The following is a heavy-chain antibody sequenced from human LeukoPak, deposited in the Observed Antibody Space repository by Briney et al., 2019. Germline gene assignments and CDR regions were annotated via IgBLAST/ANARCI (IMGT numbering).Heavy chain of an antibody. J-gene: IGHJ4*02. Sequence: GGSLRLSCAASGFTFSSYSMNWVRQAPGKGLEWVSSINSSSSSYIYYADSVKGRFTISRDNAKNSLYLQMNSLRAEDTAVYYCARDGYSYGSPADYWGQGTLVTVSS. V-gene: IGHV3-21*01. CDR3: ARDGYSYGSPADY. CDR2: INSSSSSYI. D-gene: IGHD5-18*01. CDR1: GFTFSSYS.